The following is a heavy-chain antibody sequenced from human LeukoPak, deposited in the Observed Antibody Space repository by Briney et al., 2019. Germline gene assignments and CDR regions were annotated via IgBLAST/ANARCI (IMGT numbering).Heavy chain of an antibody. V-gene: IGHV3-48*03. CDR3: ARERHVQVHSGFFDH. J-gene: IGHJ4*02. D-gene: IGHD3-10*01. CDR2: IGTIGSVI. Sequence: GGSLRLSCAASGFTFSSYEMNWVRQAPGKEMDWLSYIGTIGSVIYYTDYVKSRLTISRHNDKKSLYLQMDSLRAEDTAVYYCARERHVQVHSGFFDHWGQGSLVSVSS. CDR1: GFTFSSYE.